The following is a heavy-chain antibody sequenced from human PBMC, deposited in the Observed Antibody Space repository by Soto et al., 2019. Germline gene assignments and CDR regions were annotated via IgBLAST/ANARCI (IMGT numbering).Heavy chain of an antibody. J-gene: IGHJ5*02. CDR2: INHSGST. CDR1: GGSFSGYY. D-gene: IGHD2-15*01. V-gene: IGHV4-34*01. CDR3: ARGNPPLLLGYCSGGSCKYNWYAP. Sequence: TLSLTCAVYGGSFSGYYWSWIRQPPGKGLEWIGEINHSGSTNYNPSLKSRVTISVDTSKNQFSLKLSSVTAADTAVYYCARGNPPLLLGYCSGGSCKYNWYAPCGQRTLGTVGS.